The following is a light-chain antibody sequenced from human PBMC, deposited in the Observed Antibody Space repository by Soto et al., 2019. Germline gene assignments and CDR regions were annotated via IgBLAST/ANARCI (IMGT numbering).Light chain of an antibody. CDR2: DVN. V-gene: IGLV2-14*01. Sequence: QSALTQPASVSGSPGQSITISCTGTSSDVGGYNYVSSYQQHPGKAPKLMIYDVNNRPSGVSDRFSGSKSGNTASLTISGLQSEDEADYFCSSYTSSNTLYVLGAGTKLTVL. CDR3: SSYTSSNTLYV. CDR1: SSDVGGYNY. J-gene: IGLJ1*01.